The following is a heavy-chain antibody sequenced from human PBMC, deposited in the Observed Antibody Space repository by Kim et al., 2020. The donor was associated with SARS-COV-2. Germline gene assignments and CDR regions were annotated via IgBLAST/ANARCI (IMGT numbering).Heavy chain of an antibody. CDR2: INPNSGGT. CDR1: GYTFTGYY. CDR3: AREHSSSSAAGGGMDV. J-gene: IGHJ6*02. Sequence: ASVKVSCKASGYTFTGYYMHWVRQAPGQGLEWMGWINPNSGGTNYAQKFQGRVTMTRDTSISTAYMELSRLRSDDTAVYYCAREHSSSSAAGGGMDVWGQGTTVTVSS. V-gene: IGHV1-2*02. D-gene: IGHD6-6*01.